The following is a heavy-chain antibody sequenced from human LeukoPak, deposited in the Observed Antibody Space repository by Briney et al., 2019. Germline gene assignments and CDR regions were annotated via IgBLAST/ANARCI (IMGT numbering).Heavy chain of an antibody. D-gene: IGHD7-27*01. V-gene: IGHV1-69*05. CDR1: GGTFSSYA. J-gene: IGHJ2*01. Sequence: SVKVSCKASGGTFSSYAISWVRQAPGQGLEWMGGIIPIFGTANYAQKFQGRVTMTRDTSTSTVYMELSSLRSEDTAVYYCARDRATGDTFDWYFDLWGRGTLVTVSS. CDR2: IIPIFGTA. CDR3: ARDRATGDTFDWYFDL.